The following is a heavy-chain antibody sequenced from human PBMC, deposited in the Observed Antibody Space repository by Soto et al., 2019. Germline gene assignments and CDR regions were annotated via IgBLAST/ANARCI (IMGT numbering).Heavy chain of an antibody. CDR2: IYPGDSDT. CDR3: ARRSSPVAGAHDY. V-gene: IGHV5-51*01. D-gene: IGHD6-19*01. J-gene: IGHJ4*02. Sequence: GESLKLSCKGSGYSFTSYWIGWGRQMPGKGLEWMGIIYPGDSDTRYSPSFQGQVTISVDKSISTAYLQWSSLKASDTAMYYCARRSSPVAGAHDYWGQGTLVTVSS. CDR1: GYSFTSYW.